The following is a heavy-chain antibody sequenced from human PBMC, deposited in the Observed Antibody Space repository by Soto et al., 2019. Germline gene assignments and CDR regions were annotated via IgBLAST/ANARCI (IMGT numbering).Heavy chain of an antibody. CDR3: ARDRYNWNYYYGMDV. D-gene: IGHD1-20*01. V-gene: IGHV1-2*02. J-gene: IGHJ6*02. CDR1: GYTFTGYD. CDR2: INPNSGGT. Sequence: ASVKVSCKASGYTFTGYDMHWVRQAPGQGLEWMGWINPNSGGTNYAQKFQGRVTMTRDTSISTAYMELSRLRSDDTAVYYCARDRYNWNYYYGMDVWGQGTTVTVSS.